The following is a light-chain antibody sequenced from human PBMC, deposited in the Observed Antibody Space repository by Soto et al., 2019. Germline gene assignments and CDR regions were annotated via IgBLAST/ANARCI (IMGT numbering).Light chain of an antibody. J-gene: IGLJ3*02. V-gene: IGLV2-14*01. Sequence: QSALTQPASVSGSPGQSITISCTGTSSDVGGYNFVSWYQQHPGKAPTLIIYEVSHRPSGVSNRFSGSKSGNTASLTISGLQAEDEADYYCNSYTSSSARVFGGGTKLTVL. CDR2: EVS. CDR1: SSDVGGYNF. CDR3: NSYTSSSARV.